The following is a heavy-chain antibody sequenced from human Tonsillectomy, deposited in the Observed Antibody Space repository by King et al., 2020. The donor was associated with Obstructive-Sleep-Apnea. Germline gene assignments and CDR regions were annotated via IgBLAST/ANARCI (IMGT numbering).Heavy chain of an antibody. CDR1: GFTFSGSG. V-gene: IGHV3-73*01. CDR3: TRRSHTGTAVSGMDV. J-gene: IGHJ6*02. Sequence: EVQLVESGGGLVQPGGSLTLSCAASGFTFSGSGIHWVRQASGKGLEWVGRIRSKDNYATAYAASVRGRFTISRDDSMNTAYLQMNSLKTDDTAVYYCTRRSHTGTAVSGMDVWGQGTTVTVSS. CDR2: IRSKDNYAT. D-gene: IGHD4-23*01.